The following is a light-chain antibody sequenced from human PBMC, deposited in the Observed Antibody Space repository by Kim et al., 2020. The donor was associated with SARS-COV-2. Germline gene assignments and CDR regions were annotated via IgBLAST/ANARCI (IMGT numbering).Light chain of an antibody. CDR2: RNN. CDR3: SAWDRSLSAWV. Sequence: QTAQLTGAGDSNNIGNQGATWLQQHQGHPPKLLSYRNNNRPSGISERFSASRSGNTVSLTITGLQPDDEADYYCSAWDRSLSAWVFGGGTQLTVL. V-gene: IGLV10-54*04. CDR1: SNNIGNQG. J-gene: IGLJ3*02.